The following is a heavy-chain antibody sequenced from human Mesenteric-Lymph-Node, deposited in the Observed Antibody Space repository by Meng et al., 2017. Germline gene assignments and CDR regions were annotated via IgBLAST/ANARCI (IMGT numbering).Heavy chain of an antibody. CDR3: VKDPNWEGDC. Sequence: GESLKISCAASGFTFNDYYMTWIRQAPGKGLEWISYISSSGSTIYHADSVKGRFTISRDNSKSTLYLQMNNLRVEDTAVYYCVKDPNWEGDCWGQGTRVT. J-gene: IGHJ4*02. CDR2: ISSSGSTI. D-gene: IGHD7-27*01. V-gene: IGHV3-11*01. CDR1: GFTFNDYY.